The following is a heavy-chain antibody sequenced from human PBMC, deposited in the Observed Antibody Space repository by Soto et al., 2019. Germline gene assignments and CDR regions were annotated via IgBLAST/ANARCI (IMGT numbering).Heavy chain of an antibody. J-gene: IGHJ4*02. Sequence: QVQLVQSGAEVKKPGASVKVSCKASGYTFTSYGISWVRQAPGQGLEWMGWISTYNGNTKYAQKLQGRVTMTTDTSPSPGYMELRSLRSDDRAVFYCAREMVRGVGSDYWGQGTLVTVSS. V-gene: IGHV1-18*01. CDR3: AREMVRGVGSDY. CDR2: ISTYNGNT. D-gene: IGHD3-10*01. CDR1: GYTFTSYG.